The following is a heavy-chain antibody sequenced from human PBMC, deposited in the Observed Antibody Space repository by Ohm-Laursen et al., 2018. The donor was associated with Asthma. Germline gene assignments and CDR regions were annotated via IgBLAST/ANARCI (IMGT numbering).Heavy chain of an antibody. Sequence: RSLRLSCAASGFTFRSYAMHWVRQAPGKGLEWVAVGGSYYDGGLKYYADSVNGRFTVSRDDSKNTLYLQTNSLRPDDTAVYYCARDVMEWYLPAFDFWGQGTLVTVSS. CDR2: GGSYYDGGLK. D-gene: IGHD3-3*01. V-gene: IGHV3-30-3*01. CDR3: ARDVMEWYLPAFDF. J-gene: IGHJ4*02. CDR1: GFTFRSYA.